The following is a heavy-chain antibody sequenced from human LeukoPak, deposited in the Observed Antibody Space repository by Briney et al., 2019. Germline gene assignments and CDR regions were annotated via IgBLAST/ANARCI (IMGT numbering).Heavy chain of an antibody. V-gene: IGHV3-23*01. Sequence: PGGSLRLSCAASGVHFSSYAMGWVRQAPGKGLEWVSLISGPGGTTSYADSVQGRFIISRDISKNTLYLQLNTLRAEDTAIYFCATRGPGHSGPFDNWGQGTLVTVSS. CDR2: ISGPGGTT. CDR1: GVHFSSYA. D-gene: IGHD6-25*01. J-gene: IGHJ4*02. CDR3: ATRGPGHSGPFDN.